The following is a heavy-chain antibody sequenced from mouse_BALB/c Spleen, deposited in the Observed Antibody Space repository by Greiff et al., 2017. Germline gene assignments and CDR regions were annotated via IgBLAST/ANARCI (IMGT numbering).Heavy chain of an antibody. CDR1: GFSLTGYG. CDR3: ARGGYFSYYAMDY. V-gene: IGHV2-6-7*02. J-gene: IGHJ4*01. Sequence: VQLQESGPGLVAPSQSLSITCTVSGFSLTGYGVNWVRQPPGKGLEWLGMIWGDGSTDYNSALKSRLSISKDNSKSQVFLKMNSLQTDDTARYYCARGGYFSYYAMDYWGQGTSVTVSS. CDR2: IWGDGST. D-gene: IGHD2-3*01.